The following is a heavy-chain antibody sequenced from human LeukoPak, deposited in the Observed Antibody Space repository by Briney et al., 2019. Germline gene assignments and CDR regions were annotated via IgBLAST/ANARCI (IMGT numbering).Heavy chain of an antibody. CDR3: ARGLGMATIGDDY. Sequence: SETLSLTCAVYGGSFSGYYWSWIRQPPGKGLEWIGEINHSGSTNYNPSLKSRVTISVDTSKNQFSLKLSSVTAADTAVYYCARGLGMATIGDDYWGQGTLVTVSS. J-gene: IGHJ4*02. CDR2: INHSGST. D-gene: IGHD5-24*01. CDR1: GGSFSGYY. V-gene: IGHV4-34*01.